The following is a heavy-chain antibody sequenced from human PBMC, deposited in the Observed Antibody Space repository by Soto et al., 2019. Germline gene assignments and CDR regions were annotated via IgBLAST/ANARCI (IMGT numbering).Heavy chain of an antibody. Sequence: SETLSLTCAVYGGSSSAYYWSWIRQPPGKGLEWIGQISPSGATDYNPSHKSRVSISGDTSKNQFSLILTSVTAADTAVYYCARQKNSWFYGMDVWGQGTTVT. CDR3: ARQKNSWFYGMDV. V-gene: IGHV4-34*01. J-gene: IGHJ6*02. CDR2: ISPSGAT. CDR1: GGSSSAYY. D-gene: IGHD3-10*01.